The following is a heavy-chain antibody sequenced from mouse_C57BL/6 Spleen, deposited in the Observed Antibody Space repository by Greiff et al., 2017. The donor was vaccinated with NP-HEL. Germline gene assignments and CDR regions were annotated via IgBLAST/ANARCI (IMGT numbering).Heavy chain of an antibody. D-gene: IGHD1-1*01. CDR3: AREIYYYGSSPHYAMDY. Sequence: QVQLQQPGAELVRPGSSVKLSCKASGYTFTSYWMHWVKQRPIQGLEWIGNIDPSDSETHYNQKFKDKATLTVDKSSSTAYMQLSSLTSEDSAVYYCAREIYYYGSSPHYAMDYWGQGTSVTVSS. CDR2: IDPSDSET. J-gene: IGHJ4*01. CDR1: GYTFTSYW. V-gene: IGHV1-52*01.